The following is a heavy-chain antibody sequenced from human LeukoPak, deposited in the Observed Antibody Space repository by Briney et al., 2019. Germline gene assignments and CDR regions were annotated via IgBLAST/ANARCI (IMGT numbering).Heavy chain of an antibody. D-gene: IGHD3-10*01. J-gene: IGHJ4*02. CDR1: GFTFSSYG. Sequence: GGSLRLPCAASGFTFSSYGMHWVRQAPGKGLEWVAVIWYDGSNKYYADSVKGRFTISRDNSKNTLYLQMNSLRAEDTAVYYCARDYHGSGSSDWGQGTLVTVSS. V-gene: IGHV3-33*01. CDR2: IWYDGSNK. CDR3: ARDYHGSGSSD.